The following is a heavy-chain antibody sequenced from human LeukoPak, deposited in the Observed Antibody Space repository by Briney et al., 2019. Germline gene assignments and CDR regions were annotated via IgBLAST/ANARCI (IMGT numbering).Heavy chain of an antibody. V-gene: IGHV1-69*01. CDR3: ARVITMVRGKSDYYYYYGMDV. CDR2: IIPIFGTA. J-gene: IGHJ6*04. D-gene: IGHD3-10*01. CDR1: GGTFSSYA. Sequence: GSSVKVSCKASGGTFSSYAISWVRQAPGQGLEWMGGIIPIFGTANYAQKFQGRVTITADESTSTAYMELSSLRSEDTAVYYCARVITMVRGKSDYYYYYGMDVWGKGTTVTVSS.